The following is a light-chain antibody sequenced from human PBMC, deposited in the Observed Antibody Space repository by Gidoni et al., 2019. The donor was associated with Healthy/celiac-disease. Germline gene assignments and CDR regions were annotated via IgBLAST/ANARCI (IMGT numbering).Light chain of an antibody. J-gene: IGKJ3*01. CDR3: QQYGSSPFT. V-gene: IGKV3-20*01. Sequence: EIVLTQSPGTLSLSPGERATLSCRASQSVSSSYLAWYQQKPGQAPRLLIYGASSRATGTPGRFSGSGAGTDFTLTISRLEPEYFAVYYCQQYGSSPFTFGPGTKVDIK. CDR2: GAS. CDR1: QSVSSSY.